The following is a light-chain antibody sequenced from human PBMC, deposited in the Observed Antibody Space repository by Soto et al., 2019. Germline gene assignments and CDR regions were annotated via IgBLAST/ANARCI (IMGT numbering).Light chain of an antibody. V-gene: IGLV2-14*01. CDR2: GVS. Sequence: QSVLTQPASVSGSPGQSITISCTGASSDVGGYNYVSWYQQHPGKAPKLMIYGVSNRPSGVSDRFSGSKSGSTASLTISGLQAEDEADYYCAAWDDSLNGSYVFGTGTKVTVL. J-gene: IGLJ1*01. CDR1: SSDVGGYNY. CDR3: AAWDDSLNGSYV.